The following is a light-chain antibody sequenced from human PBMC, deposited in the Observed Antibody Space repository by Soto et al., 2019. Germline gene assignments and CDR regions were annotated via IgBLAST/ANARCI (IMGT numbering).Light chain of an antibody. J-gene: IGKJ4*01. Sequence: EIVLTQSPASLSLSPGERAALSCRASQNISRSLAWYQQRPGQAPRLLIYDASNRATGIPVRFSGSGSGTHFTLVISSLEPEDFAVYYCQQRYNWRTFGGGTKVQIK. CDR3: QQRYNWRT. CDR2: DAS. V-gene: IGKV3-11*01. CDR1: QNISRS.